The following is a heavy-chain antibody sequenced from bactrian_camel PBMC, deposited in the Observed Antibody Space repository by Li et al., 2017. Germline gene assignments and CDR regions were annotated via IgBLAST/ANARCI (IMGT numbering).Heavy chain of an antibody. CDR2: VYTGTGSA. D-gene: IGHD3*01. Sequence: HVQLVESGGGSVQTGGSLTLSCVASGGTYSAYCMGWFRQAPGKEREGVSSVYTGTGSADYAESVRGRFTISLDNAKTTLYLQMNSLKPEDTGIYYCAAGWVAGNVEWDDATAYHYWGQGTQVTVS. V-gene: IGHV3S1*01. CDR3: AAGWVAGNVEWDDATAYHY. CDR1: GGTYSAYC. J-gene: IGHJ4*01.